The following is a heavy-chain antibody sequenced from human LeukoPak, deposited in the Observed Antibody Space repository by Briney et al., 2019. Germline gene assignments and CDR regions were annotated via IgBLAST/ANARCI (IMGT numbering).Heavy chain of an antibody. Sequence: ASVKVSCKASGYTFTNYGITWVRPAPGQGLEWMGWISAYSGNTDYAQKFQGRVTMTTDTSTSAAYMDLRSLRSDDTAVYYCARVAQYCTGTSCLDYWGQGTLVTVSS. CDR2: ISAYSGNT. J-gene: IGHJ4*02. D-gene: IGHD2-2*01. CDR3: ARVAQYCTGTSCLDY. V-gene: IGHV1-18*01. CDR1: GYTFTNYG.